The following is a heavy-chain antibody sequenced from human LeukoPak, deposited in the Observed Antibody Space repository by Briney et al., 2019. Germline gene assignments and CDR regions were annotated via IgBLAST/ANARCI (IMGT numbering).Heavy chain of an antibody. CDR3: AKDSSADDSSGYSYYFDY. Sequence: PGGFLRISFAGLGFTFISYGMHRGRQGPGQGLEWVAVILFYATNKQHAGSVKGRFTISRDNSKTTLYLQMNSLRAEDTAVYYCAKDSSADDSSGYSYYFDYWGQGTLVTVSS. V-gene: IGHV3-30*18. CDR2: ILFYATNK. D-gene: IGHD3-22*01. CDR1: GFTFISYG. J-gene: IGHJ4*02.